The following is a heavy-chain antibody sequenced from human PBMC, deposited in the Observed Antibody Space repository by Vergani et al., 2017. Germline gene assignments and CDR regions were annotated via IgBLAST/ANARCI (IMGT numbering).Heavy chain of an antibody. J-gene: IGHJ4*02. D-gene: IGHD5-24*01. V-gene: IGHV3-30-3*01. CDR3: ARDGGIATITYY. CDR1: GFTFSSYA. Sequence: QVQLVESGGGVVQPGRSLRLSCAASGFTFSSYAMHWVRQAPGKGLEWVAVISYDGSNKYYADSVKGRFTISRDNSKNTLYLQMNSLRAEDTAVYYCARDGGIATITYYWGQGTLVTVSS. CDR2: ISYDGSNK.